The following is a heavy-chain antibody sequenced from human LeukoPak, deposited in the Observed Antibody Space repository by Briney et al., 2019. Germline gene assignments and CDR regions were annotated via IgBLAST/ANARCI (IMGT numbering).Heavy chain of an antibody. Sequence: GGSLRLSCAASGFTFSSYSMSWVRQAPGKGLEWVSYISSSSSTIYYADSVKGRFTISRDNAKNSLYLQMNSLRAEDTAVYYCARDYARDGYYYYYMDVWGKGTTVTISS. CDR2: ISSSSSTI. V-gene: IGHV3-48*04. CDR1: GFTFSSYS. D-gene: IGHD5-24*01. J-gene: IGHJ6*03. CDR3: ARDYARDGYYYYYMDV.